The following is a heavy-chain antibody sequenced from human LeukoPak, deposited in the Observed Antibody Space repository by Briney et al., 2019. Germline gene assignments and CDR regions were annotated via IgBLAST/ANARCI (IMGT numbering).Heavy chain of an antibody. V-gene: IGHV1-2*02. D-gene: IGHD2-2*01. CDR1: GYTFAGYY. CDR3: ARVPAANPYYYYMDV. Sequence: ASVKVSCKASGYTFAGYYMHWVRQAPGLGLEWMGWINPNSGGTNYVKKFQGRVTMTRDTSISTAYMELSRLRSDDTAVYYCARVPAANPYYYYMDVWGKGTTVTVSS. CDR2: INPNSGGT. J-gene: IGHJ6*03.